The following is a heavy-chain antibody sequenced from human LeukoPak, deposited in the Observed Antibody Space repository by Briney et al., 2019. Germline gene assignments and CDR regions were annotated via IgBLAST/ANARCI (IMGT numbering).Heavy chain of an antibody. V-gene: IGHV3-66*04. Sequence: GGSLRLSCAASGFTVSSNYMSWVRQAPGKGLEWVSIIYSGNSTYYADSVKGRFTISRDNSKNTLYLQMNSLRADDTAVYYCARHGNYDFWSGYSNNWFDPWGQGTLVTVSS. D-gene: IGHD3-3*01. CDR2: IYSGNST. J-gene: IGHJ5*02. CDR1: GFTVSSNY. CDR3: ARHGNYDFWSGYSNNWFDP.